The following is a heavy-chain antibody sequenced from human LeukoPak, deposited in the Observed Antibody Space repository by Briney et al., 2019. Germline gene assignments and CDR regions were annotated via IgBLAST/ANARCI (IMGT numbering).Heavy chain of an antibody. Sequence: ASVKVSCKASGYTFTCYYMHWVRQAPGQGREWRGWINPNSGGTNYAQKFQGRFTMTRDTSISTAYMELSRLRSDDTAVYYCARGRYGGFDYWGQGTLVTVSS. CDR3: ARGRYGGFDY. CDR1: GYTFTCYY. D-gene: IGHD1-14*01. CDR2: INPNSGGT. J-gene: IGHJ4*02. V-gene: IGHV1-2*02.